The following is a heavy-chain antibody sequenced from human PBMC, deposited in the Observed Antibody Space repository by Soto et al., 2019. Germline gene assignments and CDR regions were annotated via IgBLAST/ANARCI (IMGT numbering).Heavy chain of an antibody. V-gene: IGHV3-33*03. Sequence: GGSLRLSCAGSGFTFSTSVMHWVRQAPGKGLEWLAVIWHDGSDISYGDSGRGRFTISRDNSKNTLYLEMDNVREEDTAVYFCTTHGTKTVSSFLIDHWGQVSLVTVSS. CDR3: TTHGTKTVSSFLIDH. D-gene: IGHD1-26*01. CDR1: GFTFSTSV. CDR2: IWHDGSDI. J-gene: IGHJ4*02.